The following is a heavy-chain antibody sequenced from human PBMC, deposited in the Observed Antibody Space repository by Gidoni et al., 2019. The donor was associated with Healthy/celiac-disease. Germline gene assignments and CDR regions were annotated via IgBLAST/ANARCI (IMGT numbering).Heavy chain of an antibody. CDR2: ISAYNGNT. V-gene: IGHV1-18*01. Sequence: QVHLVQSGAEVKKPGPSVKVLCKSSGSTFTSYGISWVRQAAGQGLEWLGWISAYNGNTNDAQKLQGRVTMTTDTSTSTAYMELRSLRADDTAVYYCARGTTVTTDYDYWGQGTLVTVSS. D-gene: IGHD4-17*01. J-gene: IGHJ4*02. CDR1: GSTFTSYG. CDR3: ARGTTVTTDYDY.